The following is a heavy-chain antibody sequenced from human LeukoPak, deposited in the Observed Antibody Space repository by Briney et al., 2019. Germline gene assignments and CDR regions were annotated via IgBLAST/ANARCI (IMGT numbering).Heavy chain of an antibody. V-gene: IGHV3-33*05. Sequence: GRSLRLSCAASGFTFSSYWIYWVRQAPGKGLVWVANISYDGSSKDYADSVKGRFTISRDNSKNTLYLQMNSLRDEDTAEYYCESLHGAHWGGRTLVTVSS. CDR2: ISYDGSSK. CDR1: GFTFSSYW. D-gene: IGHD3-10*01. CDR3: ESLHGAH. J-gene: IGHJ4*02.